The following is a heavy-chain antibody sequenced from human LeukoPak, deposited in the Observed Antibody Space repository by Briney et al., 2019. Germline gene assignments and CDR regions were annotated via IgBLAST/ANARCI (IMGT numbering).Heavy chain of an antibody. J-gene: IGHJ4*02. Sequence: GGSLRLSCAASGFTFSSYAMHWVRQAPGKGLEWVAVISYDINNKYYADSVKGRFAISRDNSKDTLYLQMNSLRPEDTAVYHCARGTGDTSSWFHDYWGQGTLVTVSS. V-gene: IGHV3-30*09. CDR2: ISYDINNK. CDR3: ARGTGDTSSWFHDY. D-gene: IGHD6-13*01. CDR1: GFTFSSYA.